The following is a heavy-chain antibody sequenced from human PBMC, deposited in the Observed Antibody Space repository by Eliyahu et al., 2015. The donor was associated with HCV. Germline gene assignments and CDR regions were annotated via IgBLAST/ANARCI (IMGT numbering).Heavy chain of an antibody. CDR2: IHPGGNT. Sequence: EVQLVETGGDLIQPGGSLRLSCTVSGLLVSTNYMSXVRQAPGGGGVGWVSVIHPGGNTYYSESVKGRFTISRDNSNNMVYLQMNSLRAEDTAVYYCARDPGYGNVVDHWGQGTLVTVSS. V-gene: IGHV3-53*02. D-gene: IGHD4-17*01. CDR1: GLLVSTNY. J-gene: IGHJ4*02. CDR3: ARDPGYGNVVDH.